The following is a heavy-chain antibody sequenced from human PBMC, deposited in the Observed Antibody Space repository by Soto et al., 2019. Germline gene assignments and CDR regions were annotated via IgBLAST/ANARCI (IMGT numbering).Heavy chain of an antibody. J-gene: IGHJ4*02. CDR2: IKQDGSEK. CDR3: ARDYGDYKHYFDY. D-gene: IGHD4-17*01. Sequence: EVQLVESGGGLVQPGGSLRLSCAASGFTFSNYWMSWVRQAPGKGLEWVANIKQDGSEKYHVDSVKGRFTISRDNAKNSLYLQMNSLRAEDTAVYYCARDYGDYKHYFDYWGQGTLVTVSS. CDR1: GFTFSNYW. V-gene: IGHV3-7*01.